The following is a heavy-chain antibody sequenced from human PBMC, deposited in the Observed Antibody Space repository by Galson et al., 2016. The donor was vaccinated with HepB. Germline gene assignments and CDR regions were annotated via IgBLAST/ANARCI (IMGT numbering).Heavy chain of an antibody. CDR1: GFTFSSHS. CDR3: AKEYDY. J-gene: IGHJ4*02. Sequence: SLRLSCAASGFTFSSHSMNWVRQAPGKGLEWVSTISRSGSMTYYADSVKGRFTISRDNSKNTLYAQMNSLRVEDTAVYYCAKEYDYWGQGSLVTVSS. V-gene: IGHV3-23*01. CDR2: ISRSGSMT.